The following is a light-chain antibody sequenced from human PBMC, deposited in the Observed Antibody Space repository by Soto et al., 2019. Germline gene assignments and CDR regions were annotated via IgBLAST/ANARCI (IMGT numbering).Light chain of an antibody. Sequence: EIVLTQSPATLSLSPGERATLSCRASQSVSSYLAWYQQKPGQAPRLLIYDASNSATGIPARFSVSGSGTGFTLTISSLEPEYFAVYYCQQRSNWPPYTFGQGTKLEIK. J-gene: IGKJ2*01. CDR3: QQRSNWPPYT. V-gene: IGKV3-11*01. CDR1: QSVSSY. CDR2: DAS.